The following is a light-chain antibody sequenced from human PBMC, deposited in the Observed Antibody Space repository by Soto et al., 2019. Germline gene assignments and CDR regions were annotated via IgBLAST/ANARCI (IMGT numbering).Light chain of an antibody. V-gene: IGKV2-24*01. CDR2: KVY. Sequence: DIVMTQTPLSSPVTLGQPASISCRSSQNLVGSDGNSYLSWLQQRPGQPPRLLIYKVYHRFSGVPDRFSGSGAGTDFTLKISRVEADDVGVYYCMQTSQFPRTFGQATKVEIK. CDR3: MQTSQFPRT. J-gene: IGKJ1*01. CDR1: QNLVGSDGNSY.